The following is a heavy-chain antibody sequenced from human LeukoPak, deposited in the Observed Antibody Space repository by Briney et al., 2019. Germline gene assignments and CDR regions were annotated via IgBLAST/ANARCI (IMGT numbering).Heavy chain of an antibody. CDR1: GFTFSSYA. J-gene: IGHJ3*02. V-gene: IGHV3-23*01. D-gene: IGHD2-15*01. Sequence: PGGSLRLSCAASGFTFSSYAMSWVRQAPGKGLERVSAISGSGSSTYCADSVKGRFTISRDNSKNTLYLQMNSLRAEDTAVYYCAKGRGRVVQVEAFDIWGQGTMVTVSS. CDR2: ISGSGSST. CDR3: AKGRGRVVQVEAFDI.